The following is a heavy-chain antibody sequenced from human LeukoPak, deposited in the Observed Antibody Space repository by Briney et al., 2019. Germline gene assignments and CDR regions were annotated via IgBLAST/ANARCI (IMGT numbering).Heavy chain of an antibody. Sequence: GRSLRLSCAASGFTFSSYGMHWVRQAPGKGLEWVAVISYDGSNKYYADSVKGRFNISRDNAKNSVYVEMNSRRAGDTAVYYCAKGRMAGGIYYDSRGMDWFDPWGQGTLVTVSS. CDR1: GFTFSSYG. CDR2: ISYDGSNK. V-gene: IGHV3-30*18. J-gene: IGHJ5*02. CDR3: AKGRMAGGIYYDSRGMDWFDP. D-gene: IGHD3-22*01.